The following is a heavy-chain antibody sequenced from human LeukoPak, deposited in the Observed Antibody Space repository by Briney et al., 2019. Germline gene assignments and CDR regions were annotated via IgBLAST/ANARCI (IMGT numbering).Heavy chain of an antibody. J-gene: IGHJ4*02. CDR2: IYYSGST. Sequence: PSETLSLTCAVYGGSFSSYYWSWIRQPPGKGLEWIGYIYYSGSTNYNPSLKSRVTISVDTSKNQFSLKLSSVTAADTAVYYCARGVDSSGYYPPDYWGQGTLVTVSS. CDR3: ARGVDSSGYYPPDY. D-gene: IGHD3-22*01. V-gene: IGHV4-59*01. CDR1: GGSFSSYY.